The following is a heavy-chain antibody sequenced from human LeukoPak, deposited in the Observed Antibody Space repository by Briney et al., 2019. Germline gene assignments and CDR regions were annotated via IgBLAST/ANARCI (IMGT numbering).Heavy chain of an antibody. Sequence: ASVKVSCKASGGTFSSYDINWVRQATGQGLEWMGWMNPNSGNTGYAQKFQGRVTMTRNTSISTAYMELSSLRSEDTAVYYCARGKRYFDWLLPFWFDPWGQGTLVTVSS. V-gene: IGHV1-8*02. CDR3: ARGKRYFDWLLPFWFDP. D-gene: IGHD3-9*01. J-gene: IGHJ5*02. CDR2: MNPNSGNT. CDR1: GGTFSSYD.